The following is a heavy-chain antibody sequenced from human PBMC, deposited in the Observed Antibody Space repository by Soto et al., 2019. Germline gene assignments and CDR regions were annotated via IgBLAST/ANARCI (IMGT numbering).Heavy chain of an antibody. D-gene: IGHD2-21*02. CDR2: IYYSGST. CDR3: ASSGGNSVGSFDY. CDR1: GGSISSYY. V-gene: IGHV4-59*01. Sequence: SETLSLTCTVSGGSISSYYLSWIRQPPGKGLEWIGYIYYSGSTNYNPSLKSRVTISVDTSKNQFSLKLSSVTAADTAVYYCASSGGNSVGSFDYWGQGTLVT. J-gene: IGHJ4*02.